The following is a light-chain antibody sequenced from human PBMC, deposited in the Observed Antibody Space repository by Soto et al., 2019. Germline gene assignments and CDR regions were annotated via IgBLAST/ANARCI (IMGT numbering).Light chain of an antibody. J-gene: IGKJ1*01. CDR2: GAS. Sequence: ELEMTQSPATPSVSPGEGAHISRRASQSVSSNLAWYQQKPGQAPSLLIYGASTRATGIPARFSGSGSGTDSTLTIRKLQPEEFAVYYCHQCLSSRTCGQGTKLEIK. V-gene: IGKV3-15*01. CDR1: QSVSSN. CDR3: HQCLSSRT.